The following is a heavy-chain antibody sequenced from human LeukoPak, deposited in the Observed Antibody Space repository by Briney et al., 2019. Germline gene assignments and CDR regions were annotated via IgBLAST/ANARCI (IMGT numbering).Heavy chain of an antibody. D-gene: IGHD3-10*01. CDR3: ARYYGSGENWIDP. CDR1: GGSVTSNYW. J-gene: IGHJ5*02. CDR2: VYDSGRT. V-gene: IGHV4-4*02. Sequence: PSETLSLTCAASGGSVTSNYWWTWVRQPPGKGLEWIGEVYDSGRTNYNPSLETRVTISLDKSKNQFSLKVNSVTAADTAVYYCARYYGSGENWIDPWGQGTLVTVSS.